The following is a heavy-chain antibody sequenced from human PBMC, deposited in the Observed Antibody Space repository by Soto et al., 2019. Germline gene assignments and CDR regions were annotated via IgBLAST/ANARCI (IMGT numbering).Heavy chain of an antibody. CDR1: GYTFTSYG. CDR2: ISAYNGNT. Sequence: QVQLVQSGAEVKKPGASVKVSCKASGYTFTSYGISWVRQAPGQGLEWMGWISAYNGNTNYAQKLQGRVTMTTDTSTGTGYMELRSLRSDDTAVYYCARDYSVAGNYYYYYGMDVWGQGTTVTVSS. V-gene: IGHV1-18*01. J-gene: IGHJ6*02. CDR3: ARDYSVAGNYYYYYGMDV. D-gene: IGHD6-19*01.